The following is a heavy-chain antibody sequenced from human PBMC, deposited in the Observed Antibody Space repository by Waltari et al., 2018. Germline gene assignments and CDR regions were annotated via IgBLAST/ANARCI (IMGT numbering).Heavy chain of an antibody. V-gene: IGHV3-7*04. CDR1: GLTFGTYW. J-gene: IGHJ5*02. CDR3: ARVVSRTRQFDP. Sequence: EVQLVESGGGLVQPGGSLRLSCAASGLTFGTYWMSWVRQAPGKGLEWVANINQDGSTKNSMDSVKGRFTISRDNADNSLYLQLNSLRAEDTAFYYCARVVSRTRQFDPWGQGTLVTVSP. CDR2: INQDGSTK. D-gene: IGHD1-7*01.